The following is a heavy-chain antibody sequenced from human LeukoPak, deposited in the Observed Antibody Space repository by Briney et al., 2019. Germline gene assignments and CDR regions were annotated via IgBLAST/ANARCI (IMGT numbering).Heavy chain of an antibody. CDR3: ARDCSSGRCYGDDAFDI. D-gene: IGHD2-2*01. CDR1: GGSISSGSYY. CDR2: IYTSGST. J-gene: IGHJ3*02. V-gene: IGHV4-61*02. Sequence: SETLSLTCTVSGGSISSGSYYWSWIRQPAGKGLQWIGRIYTSGSTNYNPSLKSRVTISVDTSKNQFSLKLSSVTAADTALYYCARDCSSGRCYGDDAFDIWGQGTMVTVSS.